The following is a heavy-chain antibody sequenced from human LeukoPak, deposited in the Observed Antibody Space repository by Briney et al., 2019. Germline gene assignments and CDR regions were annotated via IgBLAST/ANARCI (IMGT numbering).Heavy chain of an antibody. CDR1: GGSISSYY. CDR3: ARSSGYTVVFDY. V-gene: IGHV4-59*01. Sequence: SETLSLTCTVSGGSISSYYWSWIRQPPGKGLEWIGYIYYSGSTNYNPSLKSRVTISVDTSKNQFSLKLSSVTAADTAVYYCARSSGYTVVFDYWGQGTLVTVSS. D-gene: IGHD3-22*01. J-gene: IGHJ4*02. CDR2: IYYSGST.